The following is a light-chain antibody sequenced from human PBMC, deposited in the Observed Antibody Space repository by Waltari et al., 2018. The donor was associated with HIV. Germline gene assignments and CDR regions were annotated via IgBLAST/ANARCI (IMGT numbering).Light chain of an antibody. Sequence: QSALTQPASVSGSPGQSITISCTGTTSDIGEYNYVSWFQHHPAEAPKLLIFEVSNRPSGVSTRFSGSKSGNTASLTVSGLQPEDEADYYCSSYTNKYTWVFGGGTKLTVL. CDR1: TSDIGEYNY. V-gene: IGLV2-14*01. CDR3: SSYTNKYTWV. CDR2: EVS. J-gene: IGLJ3*02.